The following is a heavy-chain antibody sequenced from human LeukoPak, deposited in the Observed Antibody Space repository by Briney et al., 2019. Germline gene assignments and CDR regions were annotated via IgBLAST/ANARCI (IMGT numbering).Heavy chain of an antibody. Sequence: GGSLRLSCVASGFTFNNYAMSWVRQAPGKGLEWVSAISGSGGSTYYADSVKGRFTISRDNSKNTLYLQMNSLRAEDTAVYYCAKAVVGATPLFDYWGQGTLVTVSS. CDR1: GFTFNNYA. J-gene: IGHJ4*02. CDR2: ISGSGGST. V-gene: IGHV3-23*01. D-gene: IGHD1-26*01. CDR3: AKAVVGATPLFDY.